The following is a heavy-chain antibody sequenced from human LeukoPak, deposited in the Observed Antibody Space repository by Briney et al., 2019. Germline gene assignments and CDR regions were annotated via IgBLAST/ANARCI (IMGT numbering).Heavy chain of an antibody. V-gene: IGHV1-18*01. J-gene: IGHJ3*02. CDR2: ISAYNGNT. D-gene: IGHD2-2*01. Sequence: GASVKVSCKASGYTFTSYGISWVRQAPGQGLEWMGWISAYNGNTNYAQKLQGRVTMTTDTSTSTAYVELRSLRSDDTAVYYCARDVRPGVVVPAAHDAFDIWGQGTMVTVSS. CDR1: GYTFTSYG. CDR3: ARDVRPGVVVPAAHDAFDI.